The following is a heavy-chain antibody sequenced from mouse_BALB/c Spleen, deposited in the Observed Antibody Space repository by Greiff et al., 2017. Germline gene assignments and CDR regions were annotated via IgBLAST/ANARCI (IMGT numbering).Heavy chain of an antibody. D-gene: IGHD2-1*01. J-gene: IGHJ3*01. CDR3: ARGDYGNGFAY. CDR1: GYTFTSYW. V-gene: IGHV1-12*01. Sequence: QVQLQQSGAELAKPGASVKMSCKASGYTFTSYWMHWVKQTPGQGLEWIGAIYPGNGDTSYNQKFKGKATLTADKSSSTAYMQLSSLTSEDSAVYYCARGDYGNGFAYWGQGTLVTVSA. CDR2: IYPGNGDT.